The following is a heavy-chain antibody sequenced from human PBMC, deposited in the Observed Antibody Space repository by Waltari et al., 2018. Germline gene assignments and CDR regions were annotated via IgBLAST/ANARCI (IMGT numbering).Heavy chain of an antibody. CDR2: ISGSGGST. D-gene: IGHD2-15*01. CDR3: AKGPYCSGGSCYHDAFDI. J-gene: IGHJ3*02. CDR1: GFTFSSYA. Sequence: EVQLLESGGGLVQPGGSLRLSCAASGFTFSSYAMSWVRQAPGKGLEWVSAISGSGGSTYYADSGKGRFTISRDNSKNTLYLQMNSLRAEDTAVYYCAKGPYCSGGSCYHDAFDIWGQGTMVTVSS. V-gene: IGHV3-23*01.